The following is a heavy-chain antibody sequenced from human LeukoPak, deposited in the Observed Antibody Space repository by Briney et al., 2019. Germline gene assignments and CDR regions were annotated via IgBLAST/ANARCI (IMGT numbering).Heavy chain of an antibody. CDR2: ISSSSSYI. CDR3: ARSVRLAAAGTGDY. Sequence: GGSLRLSCAASGFTFSSYSMNWVRQAPGKGLEWVSSISSSSSYIYYADSVKGRFTISRDNAKNSLYLQMNSLRAEDTAVYYCARSVRLAAAGTGDYWGQGTLVTVSS. V-gene: IGHV3-21*01. CDR1: GFTFSSYS. D-gene: IGHD6-13*01. J-gene: IGHJ4*02.